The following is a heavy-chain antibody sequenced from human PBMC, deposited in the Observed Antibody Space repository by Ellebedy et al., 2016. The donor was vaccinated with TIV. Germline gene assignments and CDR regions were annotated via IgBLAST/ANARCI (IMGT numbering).Heavy chain of an antibody. CDR1: GGSVSSGDSY. CDR3: ARGQGRRKATDY. V-gene: IGHV4-34*01. CDR2: INHSGST. J-gene: IGHJ4*02. D-gene: IGHD5-12*01. Sequence: SETLSLXXSVSGGSVSSGDSYWNWIRQPPGKGLEWIGEINHSGSTNYNPSLKSRVTLSVDTSKNQFSLKLSSVTAADTAVYYCARGQGRRKATDYWGQGTRVTVSS.